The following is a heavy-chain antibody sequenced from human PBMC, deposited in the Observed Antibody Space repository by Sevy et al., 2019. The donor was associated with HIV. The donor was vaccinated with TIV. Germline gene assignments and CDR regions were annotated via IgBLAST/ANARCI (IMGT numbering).Heavy chain of an antibody. J-gene: IGHJ4*02. Sequence: SETLSLTCTVSGGSISSHSWSWIRQPAGKGLEWIGRIFIRGDTNNNPSLKSRVTMSVDTTKNQFSLKLSSVTAADTAVYFCASEDHLGYCSSTNCYPTYFDYWGQGTLVTVSS. V-gene: IGHV4-4*07. D-gene: IGHD2-2*03. CDR1: GGSISSHS. CDR3: ASEDHLGYCSSTNCYPTYFDY. CDR2: IFIRGDT.